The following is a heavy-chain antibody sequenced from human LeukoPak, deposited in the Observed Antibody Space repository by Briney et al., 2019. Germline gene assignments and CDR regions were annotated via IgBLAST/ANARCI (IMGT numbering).Heavy chain of an antibody. CDR2: IIPIFGTA. CDR1: GGTFSSYA. Sequence: SVKVSCKASGGTFSSYAISWVRQAPGQGLEWVGGIIPIFGTANYAQTFQGRVTITTDESTSTAYMELSSLRSEDTAVYYCARAGGQLAFPFDPWGQGTLVTVSS. CDR3: ARAGGQLAFPFDP. J-gene: IGHJ5*02. V-gene: IGHV1-69*05. D-gene: IGHD6-6*01.